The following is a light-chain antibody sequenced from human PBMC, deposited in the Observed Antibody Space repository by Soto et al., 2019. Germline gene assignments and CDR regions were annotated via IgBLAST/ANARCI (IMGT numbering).Light chain of an antibody. CDR2: EVS. Sequence: QSALTQPASVSGSPGQSITISCTGTSSDVGGYNYVSWYQQHPGKAPKLMIYEVSNRPSGVSNRFSGSKSGNTASLTISRLQAEDEADYYCSSYTSSSTWVFGGGTKLTVL. J-gene: IGLJ3*02. V-gene: IGLV2-14*01. CDR1: SSDVGGYNY. CDR3: SSYTSSSTWV.